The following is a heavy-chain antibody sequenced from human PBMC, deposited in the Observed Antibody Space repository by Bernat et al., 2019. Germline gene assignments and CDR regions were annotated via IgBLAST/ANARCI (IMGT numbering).Heavy chain of an antibody. D-gene: IGHD3-10*01. CDR1: GGTFSSYA. CDR3: ARGAENHSYCGGTGSYYVY. V-gene: IGHV1-69*01. CDR2: SVPNFGTA. J-gene: IGHJ4*02. Sequence: QVQLVQSGAEVKKPGSSVMVSCKASGGTFSSYAIRRVRQAPGQGLEWLGGSVPNFGTANYAQKFQGRVTITANESTSTVYMELSSLRSEDTAVDDCARGAENHSYCGGTGSYYVYWGQGTLVTVSS.